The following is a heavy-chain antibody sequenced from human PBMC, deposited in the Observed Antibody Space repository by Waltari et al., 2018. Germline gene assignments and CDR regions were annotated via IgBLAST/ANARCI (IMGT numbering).Heavy chain of an antibody. V-gene: IGHV2-5*01. CDR1: GFSLSTNGVG. J-gene: IGHJ5*02. CDR3: AHTEQFAPAVWFGP. CDR2: IYWNDDK. D-gene: IGHD6-19*01. Sequence: QITFKESGPTLVKPTQTLTLTCTCAGFSLSTNGVGVGWLRQPPGKALEWLANIYWNDDKRYSPSRKSRLTITKDTSKNQVVLTLTNVDPVDTATYFCAHTEQFAPAVWFGPWRQGTLVAVSS.